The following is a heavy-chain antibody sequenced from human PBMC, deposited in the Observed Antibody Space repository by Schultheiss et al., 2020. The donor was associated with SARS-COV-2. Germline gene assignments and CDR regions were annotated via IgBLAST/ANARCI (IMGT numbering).Heavy chain of an antibody. CDR3: ARNSNYDAEYFQH. V-gene: IGHV3-21*01. J-gene: IGHJ1*01. Sequence: GGSLRLSCAASGFTFSSYEMNWVRQAPGKGLEWVSSISSSSSYIYYADSVKGRFTISRDNAKNSLYLQMNSLRAEDTAVYYCARNSNYDAEYFQHWGQGTLVTVSS. CDR1: GFTFSSYE. D-gene: IGHD4-11*01. CDR2: ISSSSSYI.